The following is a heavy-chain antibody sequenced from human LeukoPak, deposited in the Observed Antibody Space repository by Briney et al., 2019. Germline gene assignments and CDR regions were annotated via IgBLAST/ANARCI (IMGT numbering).Heavy chain of an antibody. CDR3: ATQSPSLYYYDSSGEYPFDI. J-gene: IGHJ3*02. CDR2: INHSGST. V-gene: IGHV4-34*01. Sequence: SETLSLTCAVYGGSFSGYYWSWIRQPPGKGLEWIGEINHSGSTNYNPSLKSRVTISVDTSKNQFSLKLSSVTAADTAAYYCATQSPSLYYYDSSGEYPFDIWGQGTMVTVSS. CDR1: GGSFSGYY. D-gene: IGHD3-22*01.